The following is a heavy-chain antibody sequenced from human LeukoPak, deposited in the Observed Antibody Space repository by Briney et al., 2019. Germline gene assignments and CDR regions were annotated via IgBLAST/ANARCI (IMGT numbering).Heavy chain of an antibody. CDR1: GGSISSSSYY. D-gene: IGHD3-16*01. Sequence: KSSETLSLTCTVSGGSISSSSYYWGWIRQPPGKGLEWIGSIYYSGSTYYNPSLKSRVTISVDTSKNQFSLKLSSVTAADTAVYYCARGSRLYDYVWGSHFDYWGQGTLVTVSS. V-gene: IGHV4-39*07. CDR3: ARGSRLYDYVWGSHFDY. J-gene: IGHJ4*02. CDR2: IYYSGST.